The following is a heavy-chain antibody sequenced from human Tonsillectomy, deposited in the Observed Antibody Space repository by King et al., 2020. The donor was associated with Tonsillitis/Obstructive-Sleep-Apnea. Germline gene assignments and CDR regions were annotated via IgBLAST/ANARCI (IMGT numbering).Heavy chain of an antibody. V-gene: IGHV3-48*02. Sequence: VQLVESGGGLVQPGGSLRLSCAASGFTFSSDSMNWVRQAPGAGLDWVSYISSVSSTIYYADSVKGRFTISRDNANNSLHLQMNSLRDEDTAVYYCARDPIYYDFWSGYYPTGYYYYYMDVWGKGTTVTVSS. D-gene: IGHD3-3*01. CDR1: GFTFSSDS. CDR2: ISSVSSTI. CDR3: ARDPIYYDFWSGYYPTGYYYYYMDV. J-gene: IGHJ6*03.